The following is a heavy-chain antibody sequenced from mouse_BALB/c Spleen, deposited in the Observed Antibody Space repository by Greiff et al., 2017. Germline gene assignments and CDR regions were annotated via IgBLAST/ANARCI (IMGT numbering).Heavy chain of an antibody. V-gene: IGHV5-17*02. Sequence: EVKLMESGGGLVQPGGSRKLSCAASGFTFSSFGMHWVRQAPEKGLEWVAYISSGSSTIYYADTVKGRFTISRDNPKNTLFLQMTSLRSEDTAMYYCARRNYDYLDYWGQGTTLTVSS. CDR2: ISSGSSTI. D-gene: IGHD1-1*01. J-gene: IGHJ2*01. CDR1: GFTFSSFG. CDR3: ARRNYDYLDY.